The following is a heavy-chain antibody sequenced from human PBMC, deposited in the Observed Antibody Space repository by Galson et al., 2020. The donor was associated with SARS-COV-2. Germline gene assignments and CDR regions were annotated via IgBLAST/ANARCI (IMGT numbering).Heavy chain of an antibody. CDR1: GYSFNNYW. V-gene: IGHV5-51*01. J-gene: IGHJ5*02. Sequence: HGESLKISCKGSGYSFNNYWIAWVRQMPGKGLEWMGIIYPSDSDTRYSPSFQGQVTISADKSISTAYLQWSSVKASDTAIYYCARIIPMVGSRGYFDPWGQGTLVTVSS. D-gene: IGHD2-15*01. CDR2: IYPSDSDT. CDR3: ARIIPMVGSRGYFDP.